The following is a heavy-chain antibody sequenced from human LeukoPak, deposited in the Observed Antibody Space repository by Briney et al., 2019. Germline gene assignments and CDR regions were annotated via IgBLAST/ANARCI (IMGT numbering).Heavy chain of an antibody. CDR3: ARDSGYPRAHGFDI. Sequence: GGSLRLSCAASGFTFSRYWMNWVRQAPGKGLEWVANIKRDGSARNYVDSVKGRFTISRDNDKNSLYLQMNSLRAEDTAVYYCARDSGYPRAHGFDIWGQGTMVTVSS. CDR1: GFTFSRYW. D-gene: IGHD3-22*01. V-gene: IGHV3-7*01. CDR2: IKRDGSAR. J-gene: IGHJ3*02.